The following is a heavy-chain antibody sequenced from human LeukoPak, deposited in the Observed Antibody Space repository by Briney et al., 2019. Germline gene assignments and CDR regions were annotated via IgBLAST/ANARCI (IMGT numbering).Heavy chain of an antibody. CDR1: GFIFRNFG. D-gene: IGHD3-16*01. J-gene: IGHJ5*02. V-gene: IGHV3-23*01. CDR3: AKDNYGGVYAS. Sequence: GESLRLSCAASGFIFRNFGMSCIRQAPGKGLEWVSHISDVVAHTWYADSVKGRFIISRDNSNNRVFLQMNSLRPEDTALYYCAKDNYGGVYASWGQGTLVTVSS. CDR2: ISDVVAHT.